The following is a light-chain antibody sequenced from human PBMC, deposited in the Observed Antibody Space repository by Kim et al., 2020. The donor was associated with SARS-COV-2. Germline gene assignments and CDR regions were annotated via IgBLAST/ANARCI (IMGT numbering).Light chain of an antibody. J-gene: IGKJ1*01. Sequence: DIQMTQSPSTLSASVGDRVTITCRASQSISSWLAWYQQKPGKAPKLLIYKASSLESGVPSRFSGSGSGTEFTLTISSLQPDDFATYYCQQYNSYSGMTFGQGTKVDIK. CDR1: QSISSW. CDR3: QQYNSYSGMT. CDR2: KAS. V-gene: IGKV1-5*03.